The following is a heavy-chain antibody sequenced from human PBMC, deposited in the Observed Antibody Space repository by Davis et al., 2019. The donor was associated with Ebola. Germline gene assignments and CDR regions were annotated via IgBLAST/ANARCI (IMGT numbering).Heavy chain of an antibody. CDR1: GFTFSNAW. Sequence: PGGSLRLSCAAPGFTFSNAWMSWVRQAPGKGLEWVSSISSSSSYIYYADSVKGRFTISRDNAKNSLYLQMNSLRAEDTAVYYCAGQRFYYDFWSGYYSGAFDIWGQGTMVTVSS. J-gene: IGHJ3*02. CDR3: AGQRFYYDFWSGYYSGAFDI. CDR2: ISSSSSYI. D-gene: IGHD3-3*01. V-gene: IGHV3-21*01.